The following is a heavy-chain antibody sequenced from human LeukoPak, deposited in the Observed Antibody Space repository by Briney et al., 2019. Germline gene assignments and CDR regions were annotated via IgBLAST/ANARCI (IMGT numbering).Heavy chain of an antibody. CDR1: GFTFSSYA. J-gene: IGHJ4*02. V-gene: IGHV3-30*04. CDR2: ISYDGSNK. CDR3: ARGHSSSWYLPDY. D-gene: IGHD6-13*01. Sequence: PGRSLRLSCAASGFTFSSYAMHWVRQAPGKGLEWVAVISYDGSNKYYADSVKGRFTISRDNSKNTLYLQMNRLRAEDTAVYYCARGHSSSWYLPDYWGQGTLVTVSS.